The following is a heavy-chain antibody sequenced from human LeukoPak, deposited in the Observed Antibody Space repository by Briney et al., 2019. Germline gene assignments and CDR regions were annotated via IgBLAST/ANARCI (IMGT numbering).Heavy chain of an antibody. J-gene: IGHJ5*02. CDR3: ARQRAYGSGTDKRNWFDP. Sequence: SETLSLTCTVSGGSISSYYWSWIRQPPGKGLEWIGYIHYSGSTNYNPSLKSRVTISVDTSKNQFSLKLSSVTAADTAVYYCARQRAYGSGTDKRNWFDPWGQGTLVTVSS. CDR1: GGSISSYY. D-gene: IGHD3-10*01. V-gene: IGHV4-59*08. CDR2: IHYSGST.